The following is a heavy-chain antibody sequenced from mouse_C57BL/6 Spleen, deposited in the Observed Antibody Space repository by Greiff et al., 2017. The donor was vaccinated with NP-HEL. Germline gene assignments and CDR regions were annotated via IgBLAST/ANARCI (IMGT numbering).Heavy chain of an antibody. Sequence: QVQLQQPGAELVKPGASVKLSCKASGYTFTSYWMQWVKQRPGQGLEWIGEIDPSDSYTNYNQKFKGKATLTVDTSSSTAYMQLSSLTSEDSAVYYCAIHYYGSSHYAMDYWGQGTSVTVSS. J-gene: IGHJ4*01. D-gene: IGHD1-1*01. CDR2: IDPSDSYT. CDR3: AIHYYGSSHYAMDY. V-gene: IGHV1-50*01. CDR1: GYTFTSYW.